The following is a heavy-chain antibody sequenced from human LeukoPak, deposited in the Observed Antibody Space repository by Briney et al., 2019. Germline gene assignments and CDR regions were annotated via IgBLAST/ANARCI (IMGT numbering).Heavy chain of an antibody. Sequence: QPGGSLRLSCAASGFTFSNYWMTWVRQAPGKGLEWVANIKHDGSEDHYLDSVKGRFTISRDNAKSSMWLQMNSLRDEDTAVYYCARDQTPFYWGQGSLVTVSS. CDR3: ARDQTPFY. V-gene: IGHV3-7*01. J-gene: IGHJ4*02. CDR2: IKHDGSED. D-gene: IGHD2-15*01. CDR1: GFTFSNYW.